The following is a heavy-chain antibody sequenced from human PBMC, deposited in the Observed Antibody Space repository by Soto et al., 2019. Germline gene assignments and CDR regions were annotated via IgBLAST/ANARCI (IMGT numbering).Heavy chain of an antibody. CDR1: GFTFSDYY. V-gene: IGHV3-11*01. J-gene: IGHJ6*03. CDR2: ISSSGSTI. Sequence: GSLRLSCAASGFTFSDYYMSWIRQAPGKGLEWVSYISSSGSTIYYADSVKGRFTISRDNAKNSLYLQMNSLRAEDTAVYYCARDRNTVTTPYYMDVWGKGTTVTVSS. CDR3: ARDRNTVTTPYYMDV. D-gene: IGHD4-17*01.